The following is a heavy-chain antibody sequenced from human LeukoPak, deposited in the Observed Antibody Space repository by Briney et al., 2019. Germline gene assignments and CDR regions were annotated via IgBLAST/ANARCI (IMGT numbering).Heavy chain of an antibody. J-gene: IGHJ4*02. D-gene: IGHD5-12*01. CDR2: IYYSGST. Sequence: SETLSLTCTVSGGSISSSSYYWGWIRQPPGKGLEWIGSIYYSGSTYYNPSLKSRVTISVDTSKNQFSPKLSSVTAADTAVYYCARGPSWLRLYYFDYWGQGTLVTVSS. V-gene: IGHV4-39*07. CDR3: ARGPSWLRLYYFDY. CDR1: GGSISSSSYY.